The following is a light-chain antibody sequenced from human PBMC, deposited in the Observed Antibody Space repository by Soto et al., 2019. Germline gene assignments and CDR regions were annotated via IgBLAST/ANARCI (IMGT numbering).Light chain of an antibody. V-gene: IGLV2-14*01. J-gene: IGLJ1*01. CDR3: SSYTSSSTL. CDR2: AVT. CDR1: SSDVGGYNY. Sequence: QSVLTQPASVSGSPGQSITISCTGTSSDVGGYNYVSWYQQHPGKAPKLMIYAVTDRPSGVSSRFSGSKSGNTASLTISGLQAEDEADYYCSSYTSSSTLFGPGTRSPS.